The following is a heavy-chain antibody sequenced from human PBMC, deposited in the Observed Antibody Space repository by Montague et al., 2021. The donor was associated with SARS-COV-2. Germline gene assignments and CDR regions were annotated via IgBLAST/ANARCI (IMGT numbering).Heavy chain of an antibody. CDR3: ARSVGASSSSWPLPPHFDY. CDR1: GDSVSSNRAA. CDR2: TYYRSKWYN. Sequence: CAISGDSVSSNRAAWNWIRQSPSRGLEWLGRTYYRSKWYNDYALSVKSRITISPDTSKNQFSLQLNSVTPEDTAVYYCARSVGASSSSWPLPPHFDYWGQGTLVTVSS. D-gene: IGHD6-13*01. V-gene: IGHV6-1*01. J-gene: IGHJ4*02.